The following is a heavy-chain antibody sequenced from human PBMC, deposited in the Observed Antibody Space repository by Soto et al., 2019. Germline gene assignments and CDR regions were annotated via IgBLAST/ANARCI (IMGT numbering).Heavy chain of an antibody. CDR2: IYYGGST. J-gene: IGHJ4*02. D-gene: IGHD3-22*01. CDR3: AKDPGVVITYFDY. V-gene: IGHV4-4*08. CDR1: GDSISTDY. Sequence: SETLSLTCPVSGDSISTDYLSWIRQSPGKGLEWIGFIYYGGSTNYNPSLKSRVTISVDTPKNQFSLKLSSVTAADTAVYYCAKDPGVVITYFDYWGQGTLVTVSS.